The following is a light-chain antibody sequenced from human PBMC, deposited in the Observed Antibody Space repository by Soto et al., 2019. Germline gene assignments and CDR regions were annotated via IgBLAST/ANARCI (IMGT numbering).Light chain of an antibody. J-gene: IGKJ3*01. CDR1: QSVSSD. V-gene: IGKV3-15*01. CDR3: QQYNDWPPIT. CDR2: GAS. Sequence: EVVMTQSPATLSLSPGERATLSCRASQSVSSDLAWYQQKPGQAPRLLIYGASTRATDIPARFSGGGSGTEFNLAISSLQAEDFGIYYCQQYNDWPPITFGPGTKVDIK.